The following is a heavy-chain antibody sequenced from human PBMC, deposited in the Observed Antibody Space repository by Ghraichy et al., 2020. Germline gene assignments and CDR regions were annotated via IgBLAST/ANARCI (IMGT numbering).Heavy chain of an antibody. D-gene: IGHD3-9*01. CDR3: AKDEGRAPYFAWFEGGSRYYYGMDV. J-gene: IGHJ6*02. CDR2: ISGSGGST. Sequence: GGSLRLSCAASGFTFSSYAMSWVRQAPGKGLEWVSAISGSGGSTNYADSVKGRFTISRDNSKNTLYLQMNSLRAEDTAVYYCAKDEGRAPYFAWFEGGSRYYYGMDVWGQGTTVTVSS. V-gene: IGHV3-23*01. CDR1: GFTFSSYA.